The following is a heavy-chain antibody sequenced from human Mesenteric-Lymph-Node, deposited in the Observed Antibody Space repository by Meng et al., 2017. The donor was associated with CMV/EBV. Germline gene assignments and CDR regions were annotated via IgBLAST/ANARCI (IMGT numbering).Heavy chain of an antibody. CDR3: ARDGNGDYSWFDY. J-gene: IGHJ4*02. CDR1: GFIFSNYA. V-gene: IGHV3-48*04. CDR2: ISSSSSTI. Sequence: GESLKISCAGSGFIFSNYALSWVRQAPGKGLEWVSYISSSSSTIYYADSVKGRFTISRDNAKNSLYLQMNSLRAEDTAVYYCARDGNGDYSWFDYWGQGTLVTVSS. D-gene: IGHD4-17*01.